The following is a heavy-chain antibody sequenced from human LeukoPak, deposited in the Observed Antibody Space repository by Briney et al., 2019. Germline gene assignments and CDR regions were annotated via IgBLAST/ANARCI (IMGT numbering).Heavy chain of an antibody. CDR3: ARDLASQSHPDY. V-gene: IGHV3-66*02. J-gene: IGHJ4*02. Sequence: GGSLRLSCAASGFTVSSNYMSWVRQAPGKGLEWVSVIYSGGSTYYADSVKGRFTISRDNSKNTLYLQMNSLRAEDTAVYYCARDLASQSHPDYWAREPWSPSPQ. CDR1: GFTVSSNY. CDR2: IYSGGST.